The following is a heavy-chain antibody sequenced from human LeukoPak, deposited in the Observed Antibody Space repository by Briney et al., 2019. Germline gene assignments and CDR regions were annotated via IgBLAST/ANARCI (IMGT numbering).Heavy chain of an antibody. V-gene: IGHV4-30-2*02. D-gene: IGHD3-10*01. J-gene: IGHJ3*02. CDR2: FSHSGST. CDR3: ARSRFGEQPNAFDI. CDR1: GGSINSGGYY. Sequence: SETLSLTCTVSGGSINSGGYYWTWIRQPPGEGLEWIAYFSHSGSTFYNPSLKSRVTISVDTSKNQFSLKLSSVTAADTAVYYCARSRFGEQPNAFDIWGQGTMVTVSS.